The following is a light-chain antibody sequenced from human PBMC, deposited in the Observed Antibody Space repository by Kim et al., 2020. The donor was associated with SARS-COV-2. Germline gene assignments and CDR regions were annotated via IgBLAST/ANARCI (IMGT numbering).Light chain of an antibody. CDR2: LGS. CDR1: PGILQSTGYDY. CDR3: MQNLQTPLT. J-gene: IGKJ1*01. Sequence: PATIAGRSSPGILQSTGYDYLDWYLQKPGQSPQILIYLGSNRASGVPERCTGSGSRTDFTLKIRRVEAEDVGVYYGMQNLQTPLTFGQGTKVEIK. V-gene: IGKV2-28*01.